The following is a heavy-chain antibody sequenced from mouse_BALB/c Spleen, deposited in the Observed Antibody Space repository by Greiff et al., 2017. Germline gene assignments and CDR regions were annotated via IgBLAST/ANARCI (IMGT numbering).Heavy chain of an antibody. V-gene: IGHV14-3*02. CDR2: IDPANGNT. CDR3: AEGVTTGGFAY. J-gene: IGHJ3*01. D-gene: IGHD1-1*01. Sequence: VHVKQSGAELVKPGASVKLSCTASGFNIKDTYMHWVKQRPEQGLEWIGRIDPANGNTKYDPKFQGKATITADTSSNTAYLQLSSLTSEDTAVYYCAEGVTTGGFAYWGQGTLVTVSA. CDR1: GFNIKDTY.